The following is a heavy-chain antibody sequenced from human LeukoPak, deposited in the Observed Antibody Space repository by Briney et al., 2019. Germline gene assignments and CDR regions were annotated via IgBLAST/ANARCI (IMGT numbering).Heavy chain of an antibody. D-gene: IGHD4-17*01. J-gene: IGHJ4*02. CDR2: INPNSGGT. CDR1: GYTFTGYY. Sequence: ASVKVSCKASGYTFTGYYMHWVRQAPGQGLDWMGWINPNSGGTNYAQKFQGRVTMTRYTSISTAYMELSRLRSDDTAVYYCARGRRGATGSTGDYWGQGTLVTVSS. V-gene: IGHV1-2*02. CDR3: ARGRRGATGSTGDY.